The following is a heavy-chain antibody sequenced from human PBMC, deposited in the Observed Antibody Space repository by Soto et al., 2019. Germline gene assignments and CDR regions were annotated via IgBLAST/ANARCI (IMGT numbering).Heavy chain of an antibody. CDR3: ARLPIYSSSWYLIDY. J-gene: IGHJ4*02. Sequence: SETLSLTCAVYGGSFSGYYWSWIRQPPGKGLEWIGEINHSGSTNYNPSLKSRVTVSVDTSKNQFSLKLSSVTAADTAVYYCARLPIYSSSWYLIDYWGQGTLVTVSS. CDR2: INHSGST. CDR1: GGSFSGYY. V-gene: IGHV4-34*01. D-gene: IGHD6-13*01.